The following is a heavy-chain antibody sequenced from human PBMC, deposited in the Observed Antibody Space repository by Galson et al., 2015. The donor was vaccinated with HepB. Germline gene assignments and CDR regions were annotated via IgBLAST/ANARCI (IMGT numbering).Heavy chain of an antibody. V-gene: IGHV1-46*03. D-gene: IGHD7-27*01. J-gene: IGHJ4*02. CDR2: INPGGGNT. CDR3: ARDANWGSQDYFDY. CDR1: RYTFTSYY. Sequence: SVKVSCKASRYTFTSYYIHWVRQAPGQGLEWMGIINPGGGNTNYAQKFQGRVTMTRDTSTSTVYMELSSLRSEDTAVYYCARDANWGSQDYFDYWGQGTLVTVSS.